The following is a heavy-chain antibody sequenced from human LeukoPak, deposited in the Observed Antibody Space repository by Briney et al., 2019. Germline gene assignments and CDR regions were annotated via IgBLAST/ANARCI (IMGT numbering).Heavy chain of an antibody. J-gene: IGHJ4*02. CDR1: GFTFSSYA. Sequence: GGSLRLSCAASGFTFSSYAMHWVRQAPGKGLEWVAVISYDGSNKYYADSVKGRFTISRDNSKNTLYLQMNSLRAEDTAVYYCARVLKQYSSGPPGDYWGQGTLVTVSS. D-gene: IGHD6-19*01. V-gene: IGHV3-30-3*01. CDR2: ISYDGSNK. CDR3: ARVLKQYSSGPPGDY.